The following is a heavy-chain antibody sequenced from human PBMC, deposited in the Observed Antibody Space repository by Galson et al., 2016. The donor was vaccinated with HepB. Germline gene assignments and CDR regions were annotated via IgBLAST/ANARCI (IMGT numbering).Heavy chain of an antibody. J-gene: IGHJ4*01. V-gene: IGHV3-7*03. CDR2: IKQDGSEK. Sequence: SLRLSCAASGFSFSNYWMSWARQAPGKGLEWVANIKQDGSEKNYVDSVKGRFTISRDNTKNSLYLQMTSLRAEDTADYYCAKDLGWDGPWTGHWGQGTLVTVSS. CDR1: GFSFSNYW. D-gene: IGHD1-26*01. CDR3: AKDLGWDGPWTGH.